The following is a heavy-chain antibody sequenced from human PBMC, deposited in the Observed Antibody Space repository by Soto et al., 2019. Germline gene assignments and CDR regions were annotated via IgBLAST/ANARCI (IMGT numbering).Heavy chain of an antibody. D-gene: IGHD6-19*01. CDR3: AKAGGAVAGTPYYDDMDV. Sequence: EVQLVESGGGLVQPGRSLRLSCAASGFTFDDYAMHWVRQAPGKGLEWVSGISWNSGSIGYADSVKGRFTISRDNAKNSLYLQMNSLRAEDTALYYCAKAGGAVAGTPYYDDMDVWGKGTTVTVSS. V-gene: IGHV3-9*01. CDR2: ISWNSGSI. CDR1: GFTFDDYA. J-gene: IGHJ6*03.